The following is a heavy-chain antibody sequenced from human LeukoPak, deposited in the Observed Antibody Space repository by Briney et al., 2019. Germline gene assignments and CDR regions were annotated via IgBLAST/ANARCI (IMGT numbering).Heavy chain of an antibody. V-gene: IGHV4-4*07. CDR3: ARDGSRSYYKSLIYMDV. CDR2: IYTSGST. Sequence: SETLSLTCTVSGGSISSYYWSWIRQPAGKGLEWIGRIYTSGSTNYNPSLKSRVTMSVDTSKNQFSLKLSSVTAADTAVYYCARDGSRSYYKSLIYMDVWGKGTTFTVSS. J-gene: IGHJ6*03. D-gene: IGHD3-10*01. CDR1: GGSISSYY.